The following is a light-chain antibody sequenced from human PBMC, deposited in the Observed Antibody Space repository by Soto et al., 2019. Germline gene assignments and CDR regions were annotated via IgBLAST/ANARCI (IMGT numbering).Light chain of an antibody. Sequence: AIRMTQSPSSLSASTGDRVTITCRASQGISRYLAWYQQKPGKAPTLLIYGASTLQSGVPSRFSGSGSGTDFTLTISRLQSEDFATYDCQQYYSYPRAFGQGTKVEIK. CDR2: GAS. CDR1: QGISRY. J-gene: IGKJ1*01. V-gene: IGKV1-8*01. CDR3: QQYYSYPRA.